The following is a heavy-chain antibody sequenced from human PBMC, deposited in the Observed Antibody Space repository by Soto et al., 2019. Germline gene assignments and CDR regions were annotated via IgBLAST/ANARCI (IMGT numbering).Heavy chain of an antibody. CDR2: ISGSGGSA. CDR3: AKDRFHVVVTVSIFDP. J-gene: IGHJ5*02. D-gene: IGHD2-21*02. V-gene: IGHV3-23*01. CDR1: GFTFSSYA. Sequence: PGGSLRLSCAASGFTFSSYAMSWVRQAPRKGLEWVSTISGSGGSADYADSVKGRFTISRDNPQNTLYLEMNSLRAEDTAIYYCAKDRFHVVVTVSIFDPWGQGTLVTVSS.